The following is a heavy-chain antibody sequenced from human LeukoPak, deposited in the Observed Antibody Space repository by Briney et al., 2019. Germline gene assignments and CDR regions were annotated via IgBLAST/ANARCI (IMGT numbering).Heavy chain of an antibody. V-gene: IGHV3-30*18. CDR1: GFTFSSYG. CDR2: ISYDGSNK. D-gene: IGHD6-19*01. CDR3: AKDLIAVAGEGYCYGMDV. J-gene: IGHJ6*02. Sequence: GRSLRLSCAASGFTFSSYGMHWVRQAPGKGLEWVAVISYDGSNKYYADSVKGRFTISRDNSKNTLYLQMNSLRAEDTAVYYCAKDLIAVAGEGYCYGMDVWGQGTTVTVSS.